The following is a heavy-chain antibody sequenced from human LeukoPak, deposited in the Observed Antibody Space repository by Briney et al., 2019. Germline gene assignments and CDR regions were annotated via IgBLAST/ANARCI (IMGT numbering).Heavy chain of an antibody. V-gene: IGHV3-21*01. CDR3: ATEGSPVGATTGGGDY. CDR1: GFTFSSYS. Sequence: GGSLRLSCAASGFTFSSYSMNWVRQAPGKGLEWVSSISSSSSYIYYADSVKGRFTISRDNAKNSLYLQMNSLRAEDTAVYYCATEGSPVGATTGGGDYRGQGTLVTVSS. CDR2: ISSSSSYI. J-gene: IGHJ4*02. D-gene: IGHD1-26*01.